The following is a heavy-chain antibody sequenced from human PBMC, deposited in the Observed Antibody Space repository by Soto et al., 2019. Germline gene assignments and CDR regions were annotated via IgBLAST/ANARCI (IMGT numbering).Heavy chain of an antibody. D-gene: IGHD3-3*01. CDR3: AREESDFRGPNWSDP. J-gene: IGHJ5*02. Sequence: QVQLQESGPGLVKPSQTLSLTCTVSGGSISGGAYYWSWIRQHPGKGLEWIGYIFYTGSTFYNPSLKNRVAISVDTSKNQFSLKLNSVTAADTAVYYCAREESDFRGPNWSDPWGQGTLVTVSS. CDR2: IFYTGST. CDR1: GGSISGGAYY. V-gene: IGHV4-31*03.